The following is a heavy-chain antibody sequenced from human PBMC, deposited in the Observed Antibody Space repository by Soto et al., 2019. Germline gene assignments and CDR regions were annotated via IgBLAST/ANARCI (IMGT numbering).Heavy chain of an antibody. CDR3: ARDLPGIAVAGLDAFDI. D-gene: IGHD6-19*01. CDR2: INHSGST. V-gene: IGHV4-34*01. Sequence: SETLSLTCAVYGGSFSGYYWTWIRQPPGTGLEWIGEINHSGSTNYNPSLKSRVTISVDTSKNQFSLKLTSVTAADTAVYYCARDLPGIAVAGLDAFDIWGQGTMVTVSS. CDR1: GGSFSGYY. J-gene: IGHJ3*02.